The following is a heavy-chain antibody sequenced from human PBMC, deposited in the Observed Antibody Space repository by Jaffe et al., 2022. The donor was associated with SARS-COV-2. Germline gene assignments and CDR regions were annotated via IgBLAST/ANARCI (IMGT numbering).Heavy chain of an antibody. CDR1: GFTFDDYA. D-gene: IGHD3-16*01. CDR3: AKDTLLGVRGAFDI. J-gene: IGHJ3*02. Sequence: EVQLVESGGGLVQPGRSLRLSCAASGFTFDDYAMHWVRQAPGKGLEWVSGISWNSGSIGYADSVKGRFTISRDNAKNSLYLQMNSLRAEDTALYYCAKDTLLGVRGAFDIWGQGTMVTVSS. V-gene: IGHV3-9*01. CDR2: ISWNSGSI.